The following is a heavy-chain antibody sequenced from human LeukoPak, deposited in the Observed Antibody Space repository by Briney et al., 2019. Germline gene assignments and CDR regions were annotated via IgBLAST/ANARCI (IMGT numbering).Heavy chain of an antibody. CDR1: GGSISSSNW. Sequence: SGTLSLTCAVSGGSISSSNWWSWVRQPPGKGLEWIGEIYHSGSTNYNPSLKSRVTISVDKSKNQFSLKLSSVTAADTAVYYCASKYYDFWSGLSYFDYWGQGTLVTVSS. CDR3: ASKYYDFWSGLSYFDY. CDR2: IYHSGST. J-gene: IGHJ4*02. D-gene: IGHD3-3*01. V-gene: IGHV4-4*02.